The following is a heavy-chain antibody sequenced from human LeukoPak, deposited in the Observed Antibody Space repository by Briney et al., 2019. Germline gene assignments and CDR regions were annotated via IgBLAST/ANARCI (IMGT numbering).Heavy chain of an antibody. D-gene: IGHD2-21*01. CDR1: GGSISSYY. CDR2: IYYSGST. Sequence: SETLSLTCTVSGGSISSYYWSWIRQPPGKGLEWIGYIYYSGSTNYNPSLKSRVTISVDTSKNQFSLKLSSVTAADTAVYYCARYSIGGENWFDPWGQGTLVTVSS. V-gene: IGHV4-59*01. CDR3: ARYSIGGENWFDP. J-gene: IGHJ5*02.